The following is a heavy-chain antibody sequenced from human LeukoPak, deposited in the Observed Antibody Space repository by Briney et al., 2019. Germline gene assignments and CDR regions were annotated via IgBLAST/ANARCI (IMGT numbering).Heavy chain of an antibody. CDR2: ISSDGSNT. J-gene: IGHJ4*02. D-gene: IGHD6-19*01. Sequence: GGGLRVSRVAPGFTFITYWMHWVRQAPGKGREWVSRISSDGSNTNYADSVKGRFTISRDNPKNTLYLQMISLRDEDTAGYYCARGTEYISGGYPIDYWGQGTLVTVSS. V-gene: IGHV3-74*01. CDR3: ARGTEYISGGYPIDY. CDR1: GFTFITYW.